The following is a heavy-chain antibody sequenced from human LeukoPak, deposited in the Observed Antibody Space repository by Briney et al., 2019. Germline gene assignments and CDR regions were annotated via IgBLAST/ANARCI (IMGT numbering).Heavy chain of an antibody. CDR3: AKGPYGDYDY. CDR1: GFTFSSYG. J-gene: IGHJ4*02. D-gene: IGHD4-17*01. CDR2: ISYDGSNK. Sequence: PGRSLRLSCAASGFTFSSYGMHWVRQAPGKGLEWVAVISYDGSNKYYADSVKGRFTISRDNSKNTLYLQMNSLRAEDTAVYYCAKGPYGDYDYCGQGTLVTVSS. V-gene: IGHV3-30*18.